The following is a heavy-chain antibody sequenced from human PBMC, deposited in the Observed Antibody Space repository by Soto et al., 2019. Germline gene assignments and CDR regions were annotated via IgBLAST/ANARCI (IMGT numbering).Heavy chain of an antibody. J-gene: IGHJ4*02. Sequence: QVQLVQSGAEVKKPGSSVKVSCKASGGTFSSYAISWVRQAPGQGLEWMGGIIPIFGTANYAQKFQGRVTITADEPTSTAYMELSGLSSEDTAVYYCARLGTRVGGVIPNAYGGQGTLVTVSS. V-gene: IGHV1-69*01. D-gene: IGHD3-10*01. CDR1: GGTFSSYA. CDR2: IIPIFGTA. CDR3: ARLGTRVGGVIPNAY.